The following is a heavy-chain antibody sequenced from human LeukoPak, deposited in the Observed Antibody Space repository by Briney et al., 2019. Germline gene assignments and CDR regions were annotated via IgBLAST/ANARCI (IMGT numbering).Heavy chain of an antibody. Sequence: GGSLRLSCAASGFTFSDHYMDWVRQAPGKGLEWVGRTRNKANSYTTEYAASVTGRFTISRDDSKNSLYLQMNSLKTEDTAVYYCARRFSGSYSGIDYWGQGTLVTASS. CDR2: TRNKANSYTT. V-gene: IGHV3-72*01. J-gene: IGHJ4*02. CDR1: GFTFSDHY. CDR3: ARRFSGSYSGIDY. D-gene: IGHD1-26*01.